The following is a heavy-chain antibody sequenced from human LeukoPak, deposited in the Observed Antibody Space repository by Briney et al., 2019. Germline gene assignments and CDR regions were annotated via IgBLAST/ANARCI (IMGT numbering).Heavy chain of an antibody. CDR2: IKQDGSET. J-gene: IGHJ4*02. V-gene: IGHV3-7*01. CDR1: GFTFSSYW. CDR3: ARDFWGSYRVDYFDY. D-gene: IGHD3-16*01. Sequence: GGSLRLSCAASGFTFSSYWMSWVRRAPGKGLEWVANIKQDGSETYYAHSVRGRFTISRDNAKTSLDLKMNSLRAEDTAVYYCARDFWGSYRVDYFDYWGQGTLVTVSS.